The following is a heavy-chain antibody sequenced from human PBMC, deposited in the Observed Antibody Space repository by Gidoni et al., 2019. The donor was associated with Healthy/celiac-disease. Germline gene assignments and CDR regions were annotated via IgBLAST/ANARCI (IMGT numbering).Heavy chain of an antibody. CDR3: ANGYYDSPRGLYWYFDL. CDR2: ISGSGGST. D-gene: IGHD3-22*01. V-gene: IGHV3-23*01. J-gene: IGHJ2*01. CDR1: GFLFSSYA. Sequence: EVQLLESGGGLVQPGGSLRLSCAASGFLFSSYAMSWVRQAPGKGLEWVSAISGSGGSTYYADSVKGRFTISRDNSKNTLYLQMNSLRAEDTAVYYCANGYYDSPRGLYWYFDLWGRGTLVTVSS.